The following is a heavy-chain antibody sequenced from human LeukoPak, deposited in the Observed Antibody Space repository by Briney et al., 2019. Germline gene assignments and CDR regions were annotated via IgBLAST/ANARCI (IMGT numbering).Heavy chain of an antibody. D-gene: IGHD4-17*01. V-gene: IGHV1-69*04. CDR1: GGTFSSYA. CDR3: ARDYDGDYSFDY. CDR2: IIPILGIA. Sequence: ASVKVSCKASGGTFSSYAISWVRQAPGQGLEWMGRIIPILGIANYAQKFQGRVTITADKSTSTAYMELSSLRSEDTAVYYCARDYDGDYSFDYWGQGTLVTVSP. J-gene: IGHJ4*02.